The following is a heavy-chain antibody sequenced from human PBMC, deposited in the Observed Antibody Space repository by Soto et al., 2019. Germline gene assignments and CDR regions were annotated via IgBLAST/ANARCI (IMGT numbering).Heavy chain of an antibody. D-gene: IGHD3-10*01. CDR1: GYTFTTYG. J-gene: IGHJ5*02. CDR2: VSGYNGNT. V-gene: IGHV1-18*01. CDR3: ARDQTGTYYNEAYDL. Sequence: ASVKVSCKAFGYTFTTYGIAWVRQAPGQGLEWMGWVSGYNGNTDYAQKFQGRVTMTTETSTTTVFMELRSLRSDDTAVYYCARDQTGTYYNEAYDLWGQGTQVTSPQ.